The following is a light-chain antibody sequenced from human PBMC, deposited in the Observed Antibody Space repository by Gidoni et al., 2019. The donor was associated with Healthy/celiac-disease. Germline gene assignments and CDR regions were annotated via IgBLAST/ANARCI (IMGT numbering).Light chain of an antibody. CDR2: RNN. V-gene: IGLV1-47*01. CDR3: AAWDDSLSGLV. CDR1: SSNIGSNY. Sequence: QSVLTQPPSASGTPGRGVTISCSGSSSNIGSNYVYWYQQLPGTAPKLLIYRNNQRPSGVPDRFSGSKSGTSASLAISGLRSEDEADYYCAAWDDSLSGLVFGGGTKLTVL. J-gene: IGLJ2*01.